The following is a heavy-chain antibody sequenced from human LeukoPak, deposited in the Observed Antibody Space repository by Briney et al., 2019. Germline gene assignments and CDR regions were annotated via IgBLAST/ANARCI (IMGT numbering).Heavy chain of an antibody. J-gene: IGHJ6*02. CDR3: AKDNYYDRTYGMDV. CDR1: GFTFDVYA. D-gene: IGHD3-22*01. Sequence: GGPLSLSCAPSGFTFDVYAMLGARQVPGKALEGVSGISWNSGSIGYGDSVKGRFTISRDNAKNSLYLQMNSLRAEDTALYYCAKDNYYDRTYGMDVWGQGTAVTVSS. CDR2: ISWNSGSI. V-gene: IGHV3-9*01.